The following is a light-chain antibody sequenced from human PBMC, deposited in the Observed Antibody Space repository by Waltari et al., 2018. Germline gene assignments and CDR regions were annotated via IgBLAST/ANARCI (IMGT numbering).Light chain of an antibody. CDR1: SGHSSNV. CDR2: VNSDGSH. J-gene: IGLJ3*02. V-gene: IGLV4-69*01. Sequence: QLVLTQSPSASASLGASVKLTCTLSSGHSSNVIAWLQQRPAKGPLYLMKVNSDGSHSKGDEIPDRFSGSSSGAERYLTISNLQSEDEADYFCQTGGHGTWVFGGGTTLTVL. CDR3: QTGGHGTWV.